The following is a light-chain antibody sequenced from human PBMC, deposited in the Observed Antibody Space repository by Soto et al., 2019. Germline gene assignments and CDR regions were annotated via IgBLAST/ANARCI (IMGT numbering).Light chain of an antibody. Sequence: EIVLMQSPGTLSLSPGERATLSCRASQYINTRLAWYQHRPGQAPRLLIYQTSIRAAGIPARFSASGSGTDFTLTISDVQPEDFALYYCHQRQSWPRTFGQGTKVDIK. J-gene: IGKJ1*01. CDR3: HQRQSWPRT. CDR1: QYINTR. V-gene: IGKV3-11*01. CDR2: QTS.